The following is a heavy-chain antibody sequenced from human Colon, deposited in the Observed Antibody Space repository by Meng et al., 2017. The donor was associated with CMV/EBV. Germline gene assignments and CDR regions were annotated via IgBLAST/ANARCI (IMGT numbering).Heavy chain of an antibody. J-gene: IGHJ4*02. CDR2: IYYTGST. CDR3: ARVKLQNNQYYFDY. CDR1: GGSISNY. Sequence: VQLQAAGPGLVKASATLSLTCTVSGGSISNYWSWIRQPPGKRLEWIGYIYYTGSTNYNPSLKSRVTMSVDTSKNQFSLKLSSVTAADTAVYYCARVKLQNNQYYFDYWGQGTLVTVSS. D-gene: IGHD4-11*01. V-gene: IGHV4-59*01.